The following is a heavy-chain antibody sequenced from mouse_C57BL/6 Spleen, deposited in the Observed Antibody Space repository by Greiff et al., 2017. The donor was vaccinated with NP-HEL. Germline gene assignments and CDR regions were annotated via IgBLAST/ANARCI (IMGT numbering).Heavy chain of an antibody. Sequence: EVKLVESGGGLVKPGGSLKLSCAASGFTFSDYGMHWVRQAPEKGLEWVAYISSGSSTNYYADTVKGRFTISRDNAKNTLFLRMTSLRSEDTAMYYCARPGSPHWYFDVWGTGTTVTVSS. J-gene: IGHJ1*03. CDR1: GFTFSDYG. D-gene: IGHD6-1*01. CDR2: ISSGSSTN. CDR3: ARPGSPHWYFDV. V-gene: IGHV5-17*01.